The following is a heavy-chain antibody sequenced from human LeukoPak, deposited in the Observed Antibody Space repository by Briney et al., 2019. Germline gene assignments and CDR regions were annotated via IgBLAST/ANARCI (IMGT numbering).Heavy chain of an antibody. CDR3: AKDEVGGIRYFDWLSRHFDY. Sequence: PGGSLRLSCAASGFTFSGYAMHWVRQAPGKGLEWVAIIFSDGNNPYYAEPVRGRFTVSRDNSKNTLYLQLSSLRSEDTAVYYCAKDEVGGIRYFDWLSRHFDYWGQGTLVTVSS. CDR2: IFSDGNNP. J-gene: IGHJ4*02. V-gene: IGHV3-30-3*01. CDR1: GFTFSGYA. D-gene: IGHD3-9*01.